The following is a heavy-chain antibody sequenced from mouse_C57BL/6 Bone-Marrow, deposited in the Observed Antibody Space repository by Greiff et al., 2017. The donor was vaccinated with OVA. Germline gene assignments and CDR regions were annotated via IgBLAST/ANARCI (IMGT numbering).Heavy chain of an antibody. D-gene: IGHD1-1*01. Sequence: EVQLQESGPELVKPGASVKMSCKASGYTFTDYNMHWVKQSHGTSLEWIGYINPNNGGTSYNQKFKGKATLTVNKSSSTAYMELRSLTSEDSAVYYCARWDTTVVGYFDVWGTGTTVTVSS. CDR1: GYTFTDYN. CDR3: ARWDTTVVGYFDV. J-gene: IGHJ1*03. CDR2: INPNNGGT. V-gene: IGHV1-22*01.